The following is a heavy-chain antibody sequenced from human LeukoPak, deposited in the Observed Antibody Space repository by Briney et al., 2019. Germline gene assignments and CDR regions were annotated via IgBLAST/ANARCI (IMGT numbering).Heavy chain of an antibody. CDR1: GGSFSGYY. CDR2: INHSGST. Sequence: SETLSLTCAVYGGSFSGYYWSWIRQPPGKGLEWIGEINHSGSTNYNPSLKSRVTISVDTSKNQFSLKLSSVTAADTAVYYCARARVGCSSTSCYFGRYYFDYWGQGTLVTVSS. D-gene: IGHD2-2*01. J-gene: IGHJ4*02. CDR3: ARARVGCSSTSCYFGRYYFDY. V-gene: IGHV4-34*01.